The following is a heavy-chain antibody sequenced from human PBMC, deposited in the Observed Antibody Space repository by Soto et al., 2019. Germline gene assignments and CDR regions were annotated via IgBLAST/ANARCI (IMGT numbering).Heavy chain of an antibody. CDR3: ARRGYSSGWYYFDY. V-gene: IGHV4-61*01. Sequence: QVQLQESGPGLVKPSETLSLTCTVSGGSVSSGSYYWSWIRQPPGKGLEWIGYISYSGSTNYNPSLKSRVTISVDTSKNQFSLKLSSVTAADTAVYFCARRGYSSGWYYFDYWGQGALVTVSS. CDR2: ISYSGST. CDR1: GGSVSSGSYY. J-gene: IGHJ4*02. D-gene: IGHD6-19*01.